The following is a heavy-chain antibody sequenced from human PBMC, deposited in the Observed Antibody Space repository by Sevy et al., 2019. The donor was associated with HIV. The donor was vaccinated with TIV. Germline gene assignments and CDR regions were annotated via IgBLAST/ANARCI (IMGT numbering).Heavy chain of an antibody. J-gene: IGHJ4*02. CDR3: ARDLGIAVAPDY. CDR1: GFTFNTYG. V-gene: IGHV3-30*02. D-gene: IGHD6-19*01. Sequence: AGSLRLSCAASGFTFNTYGMHWVHQAPGKGLEWVALIHYDGNNKVYADSVKGRFTISRDNSKNTLFLQINSLRAEDTAFYYCARDLGIAVAPDYWGQGTLVTVS. CDR2: IHYDGNNK.